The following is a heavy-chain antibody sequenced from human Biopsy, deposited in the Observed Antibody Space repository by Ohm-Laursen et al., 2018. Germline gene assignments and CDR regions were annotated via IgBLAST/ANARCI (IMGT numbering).Heavy chain of an antibody. J-gene: IGHJ6*02. CDR2: ISGSGNI. CDR3: ARDTRWSPYSMDV. Sequence: GSLRLSCTAAGFSFSDYAMRWVRQAPGRGLEWVSCISGSGNIYYGDSMKGRVTISRDNSKNSLYLQMHSLRAEDTAVYYCARDTRWSPYSMDVWGQGTTVTVSS. V-gene: IGHV3-11*01. CDR1: GFSFSDYA. D-gene: IGHD4-23*01.